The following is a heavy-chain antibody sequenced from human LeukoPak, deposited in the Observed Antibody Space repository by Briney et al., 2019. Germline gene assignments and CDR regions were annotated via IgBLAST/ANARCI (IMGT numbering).Heavy chain of an antibody. CDR3: ARAPNWKHFDY. Sequence: MPSETLSLTCTVSGGSISNYYWSWIRQPPGKGLEWIGYIYYSGSTKYNPSLKSRVTISVDTSKNQFSLKLSSVTAADTAVYYCARAPNWKHFDYWGQGTLVTVSS. CDR1: GGSISNYY. CDR2: IYYSGST. J-gene: IGHJ4*02. V-gene: IGHV4-59*12. D-gene: IGHD1-1*01.